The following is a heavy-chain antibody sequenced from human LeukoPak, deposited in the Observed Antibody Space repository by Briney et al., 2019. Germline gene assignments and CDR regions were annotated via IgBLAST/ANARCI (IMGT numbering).Heavy chain of an antibody. J-gene: IGHJ6*02. CDR1: GFTFSSYD. CDR2: IGTAGDT. Sequence: GGSLRLSCAASGFTFSSYDMHWVRQATGKGLEWVSAIGTAGDTYYPGSVKGRFTISRENAKNSLYLQMNSLRAGDTTVYYCARGRDSSGWYYYYYGMDVWGQGTTVTVSS. D-gene: IGHD6-19*01. V-gene: IGHV3-13*01. CDR3: ARGRDSSGWYYYYYGMDV.